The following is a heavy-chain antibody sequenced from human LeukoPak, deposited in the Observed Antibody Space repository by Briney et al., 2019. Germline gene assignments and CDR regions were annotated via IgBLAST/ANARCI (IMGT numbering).Heavy chain of an antibody. CDR1: GYTFSDYY. Sequence: SVKVSCKASGYTFSDYYMHWVRQAPGQGLEWMGGIIPIFGTANYAQKFQGRVTITADESTSTAYMELSSLRSEDTAVYYCARDRAVVVAATGAYYYYGMDVWGQGTTVTVSS. V-gene: IGHV1-69*13. D-gene: IGHD2-15*01. CDR2: IIPIFGTA. J-gene: IGHJ6*02. CDR3: ARDRAVVVAATGAYYYYGMDV.